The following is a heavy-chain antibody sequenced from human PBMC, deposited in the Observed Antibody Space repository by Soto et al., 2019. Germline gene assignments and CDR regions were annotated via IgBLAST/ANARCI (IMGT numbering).Heavy chain of an antibody. J-gene: IGHJ3*02. CDR1: GFTFTSYG. CDR3: VRKGQGQASDI. V-gene: IGHV1-18*04. CDR2: ISAYNGDT. Sequence: QVQLVQSGAEVKQPGASVRVSCKASGFTFTSYGFIWVRQAPGQGLEWMGWISAYNGDTYYTQKFQGRITITTDTSTSTAYMDLRSLRSDDTALYYCVRKGQGQASDIWGQGTTVTVSS.